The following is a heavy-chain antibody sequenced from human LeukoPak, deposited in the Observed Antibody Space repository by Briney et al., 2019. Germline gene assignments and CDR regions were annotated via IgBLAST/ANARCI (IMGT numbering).Heavy chain of an antibody. CDR2: IYSGGST. CDR3: ARAGRDGYNYADY. V-gene: IGHV3-53*01. D-gene: IGHD5-24*01. J-gene: IGHJ4*02. Sequence: GGSLRLSCAASGFTVSSNYMSWVRQAPGKGLEWVSVIYSGGSTYYADSVKGRFTISRDNSKNTLYLQMNSLRAEDTAVYYCARAGRDGYNYADYWGQGTLVTVSS. CDR1: GFTVSSNY.